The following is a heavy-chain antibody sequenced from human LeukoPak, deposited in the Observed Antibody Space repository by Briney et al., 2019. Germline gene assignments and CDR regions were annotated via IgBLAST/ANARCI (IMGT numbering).Heavy chain of an antibody. CDR1: GLTFSRYT. CDR3: ARGLAY. Sequence: GSLRLSCEASGLTFSRYTMSWIRQPPGKGLEWIGEINHSGSTNYNPSLKSRVTISVDTSKNQFSLKLSSVTAADTAVYYCARGLAYWGQGTLVTVSS. J-gene: IGHJ4*02. V-gene: IGHV4-34*01. CDR2: INHSGST.